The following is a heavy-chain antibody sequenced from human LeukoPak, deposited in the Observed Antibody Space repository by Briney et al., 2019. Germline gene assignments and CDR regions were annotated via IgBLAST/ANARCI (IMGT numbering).Heavy chain of an antibody. CDR3: ARSPQVRGVIIWGDFDY. J-gene: IGHJ4*02. V-gene: IGHV1-46*01. Sequence: ASVRVSCKASGYTFTSYYMHWVRQAPGQGLEWMGIINPSGGSTSYAQKFQGRVTMTRDKSISTAYLQWSSLKASDTAMYYCARSPQVRGVIIWGDFDYWGQGTLVTVSS. D-gene: IGHD3-10*01. CDR2: INPSGGST. CDR1: GYTFTSYY.